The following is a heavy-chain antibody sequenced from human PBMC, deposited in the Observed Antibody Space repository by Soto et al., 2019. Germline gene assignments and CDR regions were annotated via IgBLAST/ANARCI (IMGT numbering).Heavy chain of an antibody. CDR3: AREGYGDY. V-gene: IGHV1-18*01. D-gene: IGHD1-1*01. CDR1: GYTFTSYG. J-gene: IGHJ4*02. CDR2: ISDHNGNT. Sequence: QVHLVQSGAEVKKPGASVKVSCKASGYTFTSYGITWVRQAPGQGLEWMGWISDHNGNTDYAQKLQGRVIVTRDTLQSKGYMDQRRLRSDDAAEYYCAREGYGDYWGQGALVTVSS.